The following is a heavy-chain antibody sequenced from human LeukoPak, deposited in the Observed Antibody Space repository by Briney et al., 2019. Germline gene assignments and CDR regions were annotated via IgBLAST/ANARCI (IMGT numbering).Heavy chain of an antibody. Sequence: PSETLSVTCTVSGGSISSGGYYWSWIRQPPGKGLEWIGYIYHSGSTYYNPSLKSRVTISVDRSKNQFSLKLSSVTAADTAVYYCAREPAAHSEYSSSSITFDIWGQGTMVTVSS. V-gene: IGHV4-30-2*01. J-gene: IGHJ3*02. CDR3: AREPAAHSEYSSSSITFDI. D-gene: IGHD6-6*01. CDR1: GGSISSGGYY. CDR2: IYHSGST.